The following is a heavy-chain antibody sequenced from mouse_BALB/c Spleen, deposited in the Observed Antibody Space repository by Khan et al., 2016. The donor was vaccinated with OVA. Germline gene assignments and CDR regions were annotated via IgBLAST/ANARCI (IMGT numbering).Heavy chain of an antibody. D-gene: IGHD1-1*01. Sequence: EVELVESGGDLVKPGGSLKLSCAASGFTFSTYGMSWVRQTPDKRLGWVATISTGGSYTYYPDSVKGRFTISRDNAKNTLYLQMSSLKSEDTAMFYCARLAYYYDREGFAYWGQGTLVTVSA. J-gene: IGHJ3*01. CDR3: ARLAYYYDREGFAY. V-gene: IGHV5-6*01. CDR1: GFTFSTYG. CDR2: ISTGGSYT.